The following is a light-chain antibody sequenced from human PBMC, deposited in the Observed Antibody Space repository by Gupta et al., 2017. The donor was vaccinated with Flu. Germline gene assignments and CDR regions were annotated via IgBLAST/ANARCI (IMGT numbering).Light chain of an antibody. CDR3: QQYNSYSLFT. V-gene: IGKV1-5*03. J-gene: IGKJ3*01. CDR2: KAS. CDR1: QSINSW. Sequence: DIQMTQSPSTLSASVGDRVTITCRASQSINSWLAWYQQKPGKAPKLLIHKASTLESGVPSRFSGSGSGTEFTLTINCLQPDDFATYYCQQYNSYSLFTFGPGTKVDIK.